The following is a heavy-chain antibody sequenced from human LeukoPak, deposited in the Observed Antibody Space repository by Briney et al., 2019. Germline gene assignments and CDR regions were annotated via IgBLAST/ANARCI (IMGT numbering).Heavy chain of an antibody. V-gene: IGHV3-30*03. J-gene: IGHJ4*02. CDR2: ISHEGSQT. D-gene: IGHD6-19*01. Sequence: GGSLRLSCAASGFSFGSYGIHWVRQAPGKGLEWVAVISHEGSQTYYADSVRGRFTISRDNSKNMVYLQMNSLRGEDTAVYYCARTREQWQVLDYWGQGTLVTVSS. CDR3: ARTREQWQVLDY. CDR1: GFSFGSYG.